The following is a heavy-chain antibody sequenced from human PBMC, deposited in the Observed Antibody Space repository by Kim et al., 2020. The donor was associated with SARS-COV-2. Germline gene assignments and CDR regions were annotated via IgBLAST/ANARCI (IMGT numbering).Heavy chain of an antibody. CDR2: INHSGST. J-gene: IGHJ3*02. Sequence: SETLSLTCAVYGGSFSGYYWSWIRQPPGKGLEWIGEINHSGSTNYNPSLKSRVTISVDTSKNQFSLKLSSVTAADTAVYYCARYRGTMIVGNDIWGQGTMVTVSS. V-gene: IGHV4-34*01. CDR1: GGSFSGYY. CDR3: ARYRGTMIVGNDI. D-gene: IGHD3-22*01.